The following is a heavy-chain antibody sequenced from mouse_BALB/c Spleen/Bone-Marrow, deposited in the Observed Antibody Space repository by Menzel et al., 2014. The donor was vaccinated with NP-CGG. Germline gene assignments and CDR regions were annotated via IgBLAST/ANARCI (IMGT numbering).Heavy chain of an antibody. V-gene: IGHV1-4*01. J-gene: IGHJ4*01. CDR3: TIRYYAMDY. D-gene: IGHD1-1*01. CDR2: IIPNSGYS. Sequence: QVQLQQSGAELARPGASVKMSCQASGYTFXRYTMHWEKKRPGQGLEWIGYIIPNSGYSNYNQKFKDKATLTADKSSSTAYMQLSSLTSEGSAVYYCTIRYYAMDYWGQGTSVTVSS. CDR1: GYTFXRYT.